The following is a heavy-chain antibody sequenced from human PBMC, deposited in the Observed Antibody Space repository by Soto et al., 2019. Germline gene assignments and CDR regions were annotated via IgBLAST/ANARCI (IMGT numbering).Heavy chain of an antibody. CDR1: GGNFKNYG. J-gene: IGHJ4*02. Sequence: QVQLVQSGAEVKKPGSSVRVSCKTSGGNFKNYGLSWVRQAPGRGLEWMGGIVPSFGMANYGQIFQGRVTITADESTNTVYMELSSLKFEDTAIYYCAREIVALGFHFWGQGTLVTVSS. CDR3: AREIVALGFHF. CDR2: IVPSFGMA. V-gene: IGHV1-69*12. D-gene: IGHD2-15*01.